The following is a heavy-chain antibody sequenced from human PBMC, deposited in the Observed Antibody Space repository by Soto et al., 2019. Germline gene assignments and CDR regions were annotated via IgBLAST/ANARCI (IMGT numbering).Heavy chain of an antibody. CDR3: ARDVAATRGYYYYGMDV. Sequence: GGSLRLSCAASGFTFSSYAMHWVRQAPGKGLEWVAVISYDGSNKYYADSVKGRFTISRDNSKNTLYLQMNSLRAEDTALYYCARDVAATRGYYYYGMDVWGQGTTVTVSS. D-gene: IGHD2-15*01. CDR1: GFTFSSYA. J-gene: IGHJ6*02. CDR2: ISYDGSNK. V-gene: IGHV3-30-3*01.